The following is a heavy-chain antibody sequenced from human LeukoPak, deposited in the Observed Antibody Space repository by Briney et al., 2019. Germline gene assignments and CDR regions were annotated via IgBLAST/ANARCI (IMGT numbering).Heavy chain of an antibody. CDR1: GFTFSSYA. Sequence: GGSLRLSCAASGFTFSSYAMHWVRQAPGKGLEWVAAISYDGSNKYYADSVKGRFTISRDNSKNTLYLQMNSLRAEDTAVYYCARANDSSGYYYDWFDPWGQGTLVTVSS. D-gene: IGHD3-22*01. CDR3: ARANDSSGYYYDWFDP. J-gene: IGHJ5*02. V-gene: IGHV3-30*04. CDR2: ISYDGSNK.